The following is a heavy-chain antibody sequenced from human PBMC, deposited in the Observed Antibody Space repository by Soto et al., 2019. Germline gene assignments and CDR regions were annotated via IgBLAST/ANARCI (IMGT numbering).Heavy chain of an antibody. CDR2: IMPVFHTT. Sequence: QVQLVQSGAEVKKPGSSVKGSCQASGGTFNNFAFTWVRQAPGQGLEWLGGIMPVFHTTNIAQTFQDRITVPADDFTNTVYMEMTSLRYDETAVYYCATATISPVSATLDHYGMDVWGQGTTVTVSS. J-gene: IGHJ6*02. V-gene: IGHV1-69*01. D-gene: IGHD6-25*01. CDR1: GGTFNNFA. CDR3: ATATISPVSATLDHYGMDV.